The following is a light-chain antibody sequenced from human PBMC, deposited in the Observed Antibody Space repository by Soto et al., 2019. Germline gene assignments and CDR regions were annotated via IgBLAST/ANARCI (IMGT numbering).Light chain of an antibody. CDR2: DXS. CDR1: DSVSMY. V-gene: IGKV3-11*01. Sequence: EGVLTQSPATLSLSRGERAPLSXRASDSVSMYLPWYQQKPGXAPRXXXADXSNMATGSPARLSGSGSVTDFTLPISGLHSEDFAVYYCQQRSNGTRPFGQGTKVDIK. J-gene: IGKJ1*01. CDR3: QQRSNGTRP.